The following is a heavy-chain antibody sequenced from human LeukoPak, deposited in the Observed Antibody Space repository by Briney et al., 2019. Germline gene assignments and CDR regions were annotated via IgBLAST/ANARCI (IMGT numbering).Heavy chain of an antibody. CDR2: ISWNSGSI. D-gene: IGHD3-22*01. Sequence: GGSLRLSCAASGFTFDDYAMHWVRQAPGKGLEWVSGISWNSGSIGYADSVKGRFTISRDNAKNFLYLQMNSLRAEDTALYYCAKVVHSSGYYYSVDAFDIWGQGTMVTVSS. CDR3: AKVVHSSGYYYSVDAFDI. CDR1: GFTFDDYA. J-gene: IGHJ3*02. V-gene: IGHV3-9*01.